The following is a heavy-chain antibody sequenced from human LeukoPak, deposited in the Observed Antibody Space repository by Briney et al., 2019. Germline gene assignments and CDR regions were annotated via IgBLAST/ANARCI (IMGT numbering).Heavy chain of an antibody. D-gene: IGHD6-19*01. Sequence: PSETLSLTCAVYGGSFSGYYWSWIRQPPGKGLEWIGEINHSGSTNYNPSLKSRVTISVYTSKNQFSLKLSSVTAADTAVYYCARVLGSGWYGLIDYWGQGTLVTVSS. CDR3: ARVLGSGWYGLIDY. CDR1: GGSFSGYY. V-gene: IGHV4-34*01. CDR2: INHSGST. J-gene: IGHJ4*02.